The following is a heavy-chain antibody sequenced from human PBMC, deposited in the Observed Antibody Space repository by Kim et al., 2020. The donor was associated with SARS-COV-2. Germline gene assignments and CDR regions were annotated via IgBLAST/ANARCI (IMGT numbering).Heavy chain of an antibody. CDR1: GFTFTSYA. J-gene: IGHJ4*02. CDR2: ISGSGGST. CDR3: AKDLRHSSSWRFDY. V-gene: IGHV3-23*01. D-gene: IGHD6-13*01. Sequence: GGSLRLSCAASGFTFTSYAMSWVRQAPGKGLEWVSGISGSGGSTYYADSVKGRFTFSRDNFKNTLYLQMNSLRAEDTAVYYCAKDLRHSSSWRFDYWGQGTLVTVSS.